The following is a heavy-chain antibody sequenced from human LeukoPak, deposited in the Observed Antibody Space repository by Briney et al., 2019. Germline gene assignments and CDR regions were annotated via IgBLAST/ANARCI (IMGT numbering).Heavy chain of an antibody. V-gene: IGHV3-23*01. CDR2: ISAGGGTT. CDR3: AKGDRSSGWSL. D-gene: IGHD6-19*01. Sequence: GGSLRLSCAASGFTFSSYAVTWVRQGPGKGLEWVLSISAGGGTTHYADAVKGRFTISRDNSKNTLFLQMNSLRAEDTAVYYCAKGDRSSGWSLWGQGTLVTVSP. J-gene: IGHJ4*02. CDR1: GFTFSSYA.